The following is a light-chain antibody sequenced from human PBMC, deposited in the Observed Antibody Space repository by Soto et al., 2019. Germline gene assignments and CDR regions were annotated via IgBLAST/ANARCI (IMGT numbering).Light chain of an antibody. CDR1: SSNIGAGYD. CDR2: GNS. CDR3: QSYSSRVSGSV. V-gene: IGLV1-40*01. J-gene: IGLJ3*02. Sequence: QSVLTQPPSVSGAPGQRVTISCTGSSSNIGAGYDVHWYQQLPGTAPKLLIYGNSNRPSGVPDRFSGSKSGTSASLAITGLQAEDEADYYCQSYSSRVSGSVSGGRNKLTVL.